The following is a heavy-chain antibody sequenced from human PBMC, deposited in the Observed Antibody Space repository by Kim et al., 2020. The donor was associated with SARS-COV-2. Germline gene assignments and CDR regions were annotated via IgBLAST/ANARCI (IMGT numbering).Heavy chain of an antibody. Sequence: GGSLRLSCAASGFTFSSYGMHWVRQAPGKGLEWVAVISYDGSNKYYADSVKGRFTISRDNSKNTLYLQMNSLRAEDTAVYYCAKGRPGILWFGELSIWGGDYWGQGTLVTVSS. V-gene: IGHV3-30*18. CDR1: GFTFSSYG. CDR3: AKGRPGILWFGELSIWGGDY. J-gene: IGHJ4*02. D-gene: IGHD3-10*01. CDR2: ISYDGSNK.